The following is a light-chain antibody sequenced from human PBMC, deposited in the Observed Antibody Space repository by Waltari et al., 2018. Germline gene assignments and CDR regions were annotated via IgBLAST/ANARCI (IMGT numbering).Light chain of an antibody. V-gene: IGKV1-6*01. Sequence: AIQMTQSPSSLSASVGDSVTITCRASQDIRDDLGWYQQKPGKAPNRLIYAASTCQSGVPTRLSGSGSGTDFTLTINSLQPEDFATYYCLQDYLYPWTFGQGTKVEI. J-gene: IGKJ1*01. CDR3: LQDYLYPWT. CDR1: QDIRDD. CDR2: AAS.